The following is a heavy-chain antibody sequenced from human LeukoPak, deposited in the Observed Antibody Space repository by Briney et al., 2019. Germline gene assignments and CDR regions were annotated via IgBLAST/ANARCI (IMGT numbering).Heavy chain of an antibody. CDR3: ARDALVGYFQH. V-gene: IGHV1-46*01. J-gene: IGHJ1*01. CDR2: INPSGGST. Sequence: ASVKVSCKASGYTFTSYYMHWVRQAPGQGLEWMGIINPSGGSTSYPQKFQGRVTMTRDTSTSTVYMELSSLRSEDTAVYYCARDALVGYFQHWGQGTLVTVSS. CDR1: GYTFTSYY.